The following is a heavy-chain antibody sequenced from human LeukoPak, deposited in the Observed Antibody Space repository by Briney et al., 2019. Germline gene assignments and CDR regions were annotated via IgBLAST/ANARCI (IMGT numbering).Heavy chain of an antibody. D-gene: IGHD3-22*01. CDR1: GFTFSTYA. CDR2: IGGSSGST. CDR3: ANARVMIPFFDY. J-gene: IGHJ4*02. Sequence: AGGSLRLSCAASGFTFSTYAMSWVRQAPGKGLEWVSAIGGSSGSTNYADSVKGRFTISRDNSKNTLSLQLNSLRAEDTAVYDCANARVMIPFFDYWGQGTLVTVSS. V-gene: IGHV3-23*01.